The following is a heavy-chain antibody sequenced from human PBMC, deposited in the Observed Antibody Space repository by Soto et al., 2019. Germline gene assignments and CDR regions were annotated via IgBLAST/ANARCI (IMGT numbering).Heavy chain of an antibody. V-gene: IGHV4-30-4*01. J-gene: IGHJ4*02. D-gene: IGHD5-18*01. CDR2: IYYSGST. Sequence: SETLSLTCTVSGGSISSGDYYWSWIRQPPGKGLEWIGYIYYSGSTYYNPSLKSRVTISVDTSKNQFSLKLSSVTAADTAVYYCARDTAMVGPFDYWGQGTLVTVSS. CDR3: ARDTAMVGPFDY. CDR1: GGSISSGDYY.